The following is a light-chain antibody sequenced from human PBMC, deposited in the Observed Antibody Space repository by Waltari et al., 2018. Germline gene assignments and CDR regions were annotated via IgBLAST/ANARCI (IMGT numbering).Light chain of an antibody. CDR3: QQYNSYEWT. Sequence: DIQMTQFPSTLSASVGDRLTNTCRASQSINSWLAWYQQKPGKAPKLLIYKASSLESGVPSRFSGSGSGTEFTLTISSLQPDDFATYYCQQYNSYEWTFGQGTKVAIK. V-gene: IGKV1-5*03. CDR2: KAS. J-gene: IGKJ1*01. CDR1: QSINSW.